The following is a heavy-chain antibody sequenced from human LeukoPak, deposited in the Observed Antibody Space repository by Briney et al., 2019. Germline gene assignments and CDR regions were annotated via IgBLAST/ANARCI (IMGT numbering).Heavy chain of an antibody. Sequence: GESPKISCKGFGYSFANYWIGWVRQMPGKGLEWMGIIYPGDSDTRYGPSFQGQVTISADRSISTAYLQWSSLKASDTAMYYCATGHQVVGSSWLPFDYWGQGTLVTVSS. CDR3: ATGHQVVGSSWLPFDY. CDR2: IYPGDSDT. J-gene: IGHJ4*02. D-gene: IGHD6-13*01. V-gene: IGHV5-51*01. CDR1: GYSFANYW.